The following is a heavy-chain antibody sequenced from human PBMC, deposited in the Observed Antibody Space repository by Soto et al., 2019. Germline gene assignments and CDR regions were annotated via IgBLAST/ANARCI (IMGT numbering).Heavy chain of an antibody. Sequence: EVQLVESGGGLVQPGGSLRLSCAASGFTVSSNYMSWVRQAPGKGLEWVSVIYSGGSTYYADSVKGRFTISRDNSKNTLYLKRNSLRAEDMAVYYCARDFGITFGGVITDYRGQGTLVTVSS. CDR1: GFTVSSNY. J-gene: IGHJ4*02. CDR3: ARDFGITFGGVITDY. V-gene: IGHV3-66*01. CDR2: IYSGGST. D-gene: IGHD3-16*02.